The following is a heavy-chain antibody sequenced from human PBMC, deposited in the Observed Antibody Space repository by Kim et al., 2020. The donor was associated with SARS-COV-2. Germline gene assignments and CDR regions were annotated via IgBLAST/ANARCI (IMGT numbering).Heavy chain of an antibody. D-gene: IGHD3-10*01. CDR2: ISSDGSST. Sequence: GGSLRLSCAVSRFTFNNYWINWVRHAPGKGLVWVSRISSDGSSTNYADSVKGRFTMSRDNAENTLYLKMNSLRDEDTAVYYCARGFFRDGFDVWGQETTVTVSS. CDR3: ARGFFRDGFDV. J-gene: IGHJ6*02. V-gene: IGHV3-74*01. CDR1: RFTFNNYW.